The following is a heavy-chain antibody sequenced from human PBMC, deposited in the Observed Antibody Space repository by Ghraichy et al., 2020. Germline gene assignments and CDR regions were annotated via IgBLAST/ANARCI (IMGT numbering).Heavy chain of an antibody. CDR2: IYYSGST. Sequence: SETLSLTCTVSGGSISSYYWSWIRQPPGKGLEWIGYIYYSGSTNYNPSLKSRVTISVDTSKNQFSLKLSSVTAADTAVYYCARFSSGGGSVGATGQYYFDYWGQGTLVTVSS. V-gene: IGHV4-59*01. CDR3: ARFSSGGGSVGATGQYYFDY. J-gene: IGHJ4*02. CDR1: GGSISSYY. D-gene: IGHD1-26*01.